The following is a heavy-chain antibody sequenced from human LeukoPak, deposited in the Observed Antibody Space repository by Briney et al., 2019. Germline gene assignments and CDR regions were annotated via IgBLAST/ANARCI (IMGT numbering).Heavy chain of an antibody. CDR1: GFTFSDYY. J-gene: IGHJ4*02. V-gene: IGHV3-11*04. D-gene: IGHD6-13*01. CDR3: AKGGGTGYSSSWYSN. CDR2: ISSSGTTI. Sequence: GGYLRLTCAASGFTFSDYYMSWIRQAPGKGLEWVSYISSSGTTIYYADSVKGRFTISRDNSKNTLYLQMNSLRAEDTAVYYCAKGGGTGYSSSWYSNWGQGTLVTVSS.